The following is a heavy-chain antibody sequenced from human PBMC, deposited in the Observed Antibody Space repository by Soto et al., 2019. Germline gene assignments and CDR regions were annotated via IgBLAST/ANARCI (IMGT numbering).Heavy chain of an antibody. CDR3: ARAPGDIGSGYSRVLEY. D-gene: IGHD3-22*01. V-gene: IGHV4-31*03. CDR1: GGSISGGGYY. CDR2: IYSSGST. Sequence: PSETLSLTCSVSGGSISGGGYYWSWIRQHPGKGLEWIGYIYSSGSTYKNPSLKSRVTISVDTSKNQFSLKLSSVTAADTAVYYCARAPGDIGSGYSRVLEYWGQGTLVA. J-gene: IGHJ4*02.